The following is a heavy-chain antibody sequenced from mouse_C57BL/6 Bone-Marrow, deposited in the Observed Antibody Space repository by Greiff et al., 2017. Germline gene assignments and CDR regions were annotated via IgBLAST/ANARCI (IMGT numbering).Heavy chain of an antibody. CDR2: IRSKSNNYAT. J-gene: IGHJ3*01. CDR3: VRGWFAY. CDR1: GFSFNTYA. Sequence: GGGLVQPKGSLKLSCAASGFSFNTYAMNWVRQAPGKGLEWVARIRSKSNNYATYYADSVKDRFTISRDDSESMLYLQMNNLKTEDTAMYXCVRGWFAYWGQGTLVTVSA. V-gene: IGHV10-1*01.